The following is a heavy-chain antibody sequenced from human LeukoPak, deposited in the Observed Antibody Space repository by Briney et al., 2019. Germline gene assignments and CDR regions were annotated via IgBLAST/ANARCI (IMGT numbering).Heavy chain of an antibody. CDR1: GFTFSSYS. CDR3: ARGDSTGTNLDY. D-gene: IGHD1-1*01. V-gene: IGHV3-48*04. Sequence: AGSLRLSCAASGFTFSSYSMSWVRQAPGNGLEWVSFTSSSSSIIHYADSVKGRFTISRDNAKKLLYLQMNSLRAEDTAVYYCARGDSTGTNLDYWGQGTLVTVSS. CDR2: TSSSSSII. J-gene: IGHJ4*02.